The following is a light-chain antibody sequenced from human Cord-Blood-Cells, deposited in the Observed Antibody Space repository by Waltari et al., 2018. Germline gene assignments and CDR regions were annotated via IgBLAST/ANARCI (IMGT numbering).Light chain of an antibody. Sequence: SYELTQPPSVSVSPGKTARIPLSGDALTNNYAYWYQQKSGQAPVLVISEDSKRPSGIPERFAGYSSGTIATLTISGSQVEDEADYYCYSTDSSGNRWVFGGGTKLTVL. CDR1: ALTNNY. J-gene: IGLJ3*02. V-gene: IGLV3-10*01. CDR2: EDS. CDR3: YSTDSSGNRWV.